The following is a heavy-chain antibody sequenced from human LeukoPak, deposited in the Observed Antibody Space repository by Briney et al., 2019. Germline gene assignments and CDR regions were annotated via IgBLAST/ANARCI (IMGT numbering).Heavy chain of an antibody. J-gene: IGHJ6*02. CDR1: GGTFSSYA. V-gene: IGHV1-69*13. D-gene: IGHD2-2*01. Sequence: SVKVSCKASGGTFSSYAISWVRQAPGQGLEWMGGIIPIFGTANYAQKFQGRVTITADESTSTAYMELSSLRSEDTAVCYCACGRYCSSTSCYYYYYYGMDVWGQGTTVTVSS. CDR3: ACGRYCSSTSCYYYYYYGMDV. CDR2: IIPIFGTA.